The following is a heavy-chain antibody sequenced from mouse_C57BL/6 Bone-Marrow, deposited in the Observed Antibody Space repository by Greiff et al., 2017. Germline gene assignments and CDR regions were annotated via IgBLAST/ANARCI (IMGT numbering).Heavy chain of an antibody. CDR2: IDPSDSYT. D-gene: IGHD2-1*01. CDR3: AREDGNYFFAY. CDR1: GYTFTSYW. J-gene: IGHJ3*01. Sequence: QVQLQQSGAELVKPGASVKLSCKASGYTFTSYWMQWVKQRPGQGLEWIGEIDPSDSYTNYNQKFKGKATLTVDTSSSTAYMQLSSLTSEDSAVYYCAREDGNYFFAYWGQGTLVTVSA. V-gene: IGHV1-50*01.